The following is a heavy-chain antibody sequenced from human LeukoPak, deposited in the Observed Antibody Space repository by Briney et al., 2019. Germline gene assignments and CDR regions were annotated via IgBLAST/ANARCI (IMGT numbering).Heavy chain of an antibody. CDR3: ARGGDYGPYFFDY. Sequence: AASVKVSCKVSGYTPTELSMHWVRQAPGKGLEWMGGFDPEDGETIYAQKFQGRVTMTEDTSTDTAYMELSSLRSEDTAVYYCARGGDYGPYFFDYWGQGTLVTVSS. J-gene: IGHJ4*02. D-gene: IGHD4-17*01. CDR1: GYTPTELS. CDR2: FDPEDGET. V-gene: IGHV1-24*01.